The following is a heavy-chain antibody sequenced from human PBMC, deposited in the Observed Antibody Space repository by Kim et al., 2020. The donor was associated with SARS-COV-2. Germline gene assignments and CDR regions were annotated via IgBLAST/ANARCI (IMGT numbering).Heavy chain of an antibody. CDR2: ISAYNGNT. Sequence: ASVKVSCKASGYTFTSYGISWVRQAPGQGHEWMGWISAYNGNTNYAQKLQGRVTMTTDTSTSTAYMELRSLRSDDTAVYYCARDSRDSSSWYYYYYGMDVWGQGTTVTVSS. J-gene: IGHJ6*02. V-gene: IGHV1-18*04. D-gene: IGHD6-13*01. CDR1: GYTFTSYG. CDR3: ARDSRDSSSWYYYYYGMDV.